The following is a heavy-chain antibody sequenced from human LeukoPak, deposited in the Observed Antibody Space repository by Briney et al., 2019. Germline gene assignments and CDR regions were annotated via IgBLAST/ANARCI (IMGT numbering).Heavy chain of an antibody. CDR1: GGSISSYY. V-gene: IGHV4-59*08. CDR3: ARHLGASGLIDY. J-gene: IGHJ4*02. D-gene: IGHD1-26*01. Sequence: SETLSLTCTVSGGSISSYYWSWIRQPPGKGLEWIGYIYYRGSTNYNPSLKSRVTISVDTSKNQFSLKLSSVTAADTAVYYCARHLGASGLIDYWGQGTLVTVSS. CDR2: IYYRGST.